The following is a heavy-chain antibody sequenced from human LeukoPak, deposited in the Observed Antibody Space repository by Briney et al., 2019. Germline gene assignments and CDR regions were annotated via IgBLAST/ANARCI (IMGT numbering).Heavy chain of an antibody. CDR2: ISGSGGST. V-gene: IGHV3-23*01. CDR1: GFTFSSYA. D-gene: IGHD6-19*01. J-gene: IGHJ4*02. Sequence: PGGSLRLSCAASGFTFSSYAMSWVRQAPGKGREWVSAISGSGGSTYYADSVKGRFTISRDNSKNALYLQMNSLRAEDTAVYYCAKVPVSSGWYYFDYWGQGTLVTVSS. CDR3: AKVPVSSGWYYFDY.